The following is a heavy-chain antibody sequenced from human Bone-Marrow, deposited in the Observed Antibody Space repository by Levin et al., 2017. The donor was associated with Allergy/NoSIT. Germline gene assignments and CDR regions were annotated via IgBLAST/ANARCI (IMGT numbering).Heavy chain of an antibody. CDR3: TRGPLRSGWNNLLDP. CDR1: GFTFSSYW. J-gene: IGHJ5*02. D-gene: IGHD1/OR15-1a*01. V-gene: IGHV3-74*01. Sequence: LSGGSLRLSCAASGFTFSSYWMHWVRQAPGKGLVWVSRINSDGSSTSYADSVKGRFTISRDNAKNTLFLQMSSLRAEDTAVYYCTRGPLRSGWNNLLDPWGQGSLVTVSS. CDR2: INSDGSST.